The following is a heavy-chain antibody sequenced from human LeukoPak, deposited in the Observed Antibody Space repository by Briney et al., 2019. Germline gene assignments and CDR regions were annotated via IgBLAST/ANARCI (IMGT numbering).Heavy chain of an antibody. CDR3: ARAPTSLLQLWFDP. Sequence: SETLSLTCTVSGGSISSGSYYWSWIRQPAGKGLEWIGRIYTSGSTNYNPSLKSRVTISVDTSKNQFSLKLSSVTAADTAVYYCARAPTSLLQLWFDPWGQGTLVTVSS. J-gene: IGHJ5*02. V-gene: IGHV4-61*02. CDR2: IYTSGST. D-gene: IGHD5-18*01. CDR1: GGSISSGSYY.